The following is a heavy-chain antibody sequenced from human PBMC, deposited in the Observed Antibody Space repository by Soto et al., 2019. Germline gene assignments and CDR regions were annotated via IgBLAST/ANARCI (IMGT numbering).Heavy chain of an antibody. CDR2: IDGSGGIT. V-gene: IGHV3-23*01. D-gene: IGHD3-10*01. Sequence: GGSLRLSCAASGFTFGTTDMSWVRQAHGAGLEWVSTIDGSGGITYYADSVKGRFTISRDNSRNTVYLQMNSLRGDDTALYYCVKNSGWFNTWGQGALVTVSS. CDR1: GFTFGTTD. CDR3: VKNSGWFNT. J-gene: IGHJ5*02.